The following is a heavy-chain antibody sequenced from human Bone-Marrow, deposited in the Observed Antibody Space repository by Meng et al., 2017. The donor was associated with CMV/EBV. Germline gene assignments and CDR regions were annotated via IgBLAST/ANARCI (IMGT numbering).Heavy chain of an antibody. CDR1: GFTFSSYS. D-gene: IGHD1-26*01. V-gene: IGHV3-21*01. Sequence: GESLKISCAASGFTFSSYSMNWFRQAQGKVLEWVSSISSSISYIYYADSVKGRFTISRDNAKNSLYLEMNSLRAEDPVVYYCARDYSPGGELLPEYFQHWGQGNLVTVSS. CDR2: ISSSISYI. CDR3: ARDYSPGGELLPEYFQH. J-gene: IGHJ1*01.